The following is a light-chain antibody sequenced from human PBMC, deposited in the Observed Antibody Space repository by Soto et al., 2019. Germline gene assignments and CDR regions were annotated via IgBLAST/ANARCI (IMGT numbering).Light chain of an antibody. J-gene: IGKJ2*01. CDR2: GVF. CDR1: QSVKSNY. CDR3: QHYDGSPRT. Sequence: ETVLTQSPGTVSLSPGERATLSCRTSQSVKSNYLAWYQQKPGQAPRLLIYGVFNRATGIPDRFSGSGSGTDFTLTISGLEPDDSAVYYCQHYDGSPRTFGQGTKLEIK. V-gene: IGKV3-20*01.